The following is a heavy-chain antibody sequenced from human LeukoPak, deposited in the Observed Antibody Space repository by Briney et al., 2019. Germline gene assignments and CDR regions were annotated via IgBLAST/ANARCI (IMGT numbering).Heavy chain of an antibody. V-gene: IGHV3-21*01. D-gene: IGHD5-18*01. J-gene: IGHJ4*02. CDR2: ISSSSSYI. CDR3: ARDPPEYSYGSFDY. Sequence: GRSLRLSCAASGFDFQESAMHWVRQAPGKGPEWVSSISSSSSYIYYADSVKGRFTISRDNAKNSLYLQMNSLRAEDTAVYYCARDPPEYSYGSFDYWGQGTLVTVSS. CDR1: GFDFQESA.